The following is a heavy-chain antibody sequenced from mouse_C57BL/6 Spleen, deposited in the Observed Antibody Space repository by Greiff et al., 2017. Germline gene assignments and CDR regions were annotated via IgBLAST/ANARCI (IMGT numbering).Heavy chain of an antibody. CDR2: IWSDGST. CDR1: GFSLTSYG. Sequence: VKLKESGPGLVAPSQSLSITCTVSGFSLTSYGVHWVRQPPGKGLEWLVVIWSDGSTTYNSALKSRLSISKDNSKSQVFLKMNSLQTDDTAMYYCARGASYDGYYGWFAYWGQGTPVTVSA. J-gene: IGHJ3*01. V-gene: IGHV2-6*03. D-gene: IGHD2-3*01. CDR3: ARGASYDGYYGWFAY.